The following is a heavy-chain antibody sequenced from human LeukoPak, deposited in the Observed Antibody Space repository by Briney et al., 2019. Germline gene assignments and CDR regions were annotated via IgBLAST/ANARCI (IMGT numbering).Heavy chain of an antibody. V-gene: IGHV3-74*01. Sequence: GGSLRLSCVASGFTFSNYWMLWVRQAPGKGLMWVSLISTDGKSTRYAESVKGRFTISRDNAKNALYLQMDILRVEDTAVYYCARGGPTYYDYVWGSYRYDWFDPWGQGTLVTVSS. CDR3: ARGGPTYYDYVWGSYRYDWFDP. D-gene: IGHD3-16*02. CDR1: GFTFSNYW. J-gene: IGHJ5*02. CDR2: ISTDGKST.